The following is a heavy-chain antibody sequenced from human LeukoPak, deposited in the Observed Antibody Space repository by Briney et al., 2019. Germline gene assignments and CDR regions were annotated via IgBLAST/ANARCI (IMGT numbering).Heavy chain of an antibody. V-gene: IGHV1-2*02. J-gene: IGHJ3*02. CDR3: ARNGYTYGNDAFNI. Sequence: ASVKVSCKASGCTFTGSYMHWVRQAPGQGLEWMGWINPNSGGTNYAQKFHGRVTMTRDTSISTAYMELNRLRSDDTAVYYCARNGYTYGNDAFNIWGQGTMVTVSS. CDR2: INPNSGGT. CDR1: GCTFTGSY. D-gene: IGHD5-12*01.